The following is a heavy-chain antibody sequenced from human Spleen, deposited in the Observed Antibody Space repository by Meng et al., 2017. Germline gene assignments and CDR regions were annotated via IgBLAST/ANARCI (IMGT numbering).Heavy chain of an antibody. Sequence: QLQVSGPGLVKPSVTLSLTCTVSGGSISSGGYYWSWIRQHPGKGLEWIGYIYYSGSTYYNPSLKSRVTISVDTSKNQFSLKLSSVTAADTAVYYCARETRDIVATVYYFDYWGQGTLVTVSS. J-gene: IGHJ4*02. V-gene: IGHV4-31*03. CDR2: IYYSGST. CDR1: GGSISSGGYY. CDR3: ARETRDIVATVYYFDY. D-gene: IGHD5-12*01.